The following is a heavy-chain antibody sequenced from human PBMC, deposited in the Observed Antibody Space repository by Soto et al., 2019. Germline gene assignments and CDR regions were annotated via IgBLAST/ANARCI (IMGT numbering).Heavy chain of an antibody. D-gene: IGHD2-21*01. V-gene: IGHV3-15*01. CDR2: IKKETDGGTT. CDR3: TTVFLWSYYFDN. Sequence: GGSLRLSCAGSGFTFNNAWMSWVRQAPGKGLEWVGRIKKETDGGTTDYAASVKGRFSISRDDSKNTVFLQMNSLRTGDTAVYYCTTVFLWSYYFDNWGPGTLVTV. J-gene: IGHJ4*02. CDR1: GFTFNNAW.